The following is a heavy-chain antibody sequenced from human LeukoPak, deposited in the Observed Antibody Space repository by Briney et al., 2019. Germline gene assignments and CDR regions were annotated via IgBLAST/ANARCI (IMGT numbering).Heavy chain of an antibody. CDR2: IYYSGST. V-gene: IGHV4-39*07. Sequence: PSETLSLTCTVSGGSISSSSYYWGWIRQPPGKGLEWIGSIYYSGSTYYNPSLKSRVTISVDTSKNQFSLKLSSVTAADTAVYYCARGQQQLVFRYYYYMDVWGKGTTVTVSS. J-gene: IGHJ6*03. CDR3: ARGQQQLVFRYYYYMDV. D-gene: IGHD6-13*01. CDR1: GGSISSSSYY.